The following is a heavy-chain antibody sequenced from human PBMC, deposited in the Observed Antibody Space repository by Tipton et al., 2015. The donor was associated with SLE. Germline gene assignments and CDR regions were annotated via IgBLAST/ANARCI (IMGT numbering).Heavy chain of an antibody. J-gene: IGHJ4*02. CDR2: IIPIFGTT. CDR3: ARGDGGPFYYFDY. V-gene: IGHV1-69*01. CDR1: GGTFSRNA. Sequence: QSGAEVKKPGSSAKVSCKASGGTFSRNAINWVRQAPGQGLEWMGGIIPIFGTTNYAQKFQGRVTITADESTSTVYMELSSLRSEDTAVYYCARGDGGPFYYFDYWGRGTLVTVSS. D-gene: IGHD4-23*01.